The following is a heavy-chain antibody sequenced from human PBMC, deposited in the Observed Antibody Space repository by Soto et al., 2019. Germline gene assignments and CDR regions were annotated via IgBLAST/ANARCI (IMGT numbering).Heavy chain of an antibody. V-gene: IGHV1-8*01. CDR3: ARRARMESIGAGKNLFAP. D-gene: IGHD2-21*01. J-gene: IGHJ5*02. CDR1: GYTFTSYD. CDR2: MNPNSGNT. Sequence: ASVKVSCKASGYTFTSYDINWVRQATGQGLEWMGWMNPNSGNTGYAQKFQGRVTMTRNTSISTAYMELSSLRSEDTAVYYCARRARMESIGAGKNLFAPWGQGSLVTVSS.